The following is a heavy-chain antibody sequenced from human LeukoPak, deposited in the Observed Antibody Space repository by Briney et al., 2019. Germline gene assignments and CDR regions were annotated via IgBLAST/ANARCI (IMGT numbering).Heavy chain of an antibody. CDR3: ARVVGPGGYYYFYYMDV. CDR1: GGSISTNNYY. CDR2: INHSGST. Sequence: SETLSLTCTVSGGSISTNNYYWGWLRQPPGKGLEWIGEINHSGSTNYNPSLKSRVTISVDTSKNQLSLKLSSVTAADTAVYYCARVVGPGGYYYFYYMDVWGKGTTVTVSS. V-gene: IGHV4-39*07. J-gene: IGHJ6*03. D-gene: IGHD3-16*01.